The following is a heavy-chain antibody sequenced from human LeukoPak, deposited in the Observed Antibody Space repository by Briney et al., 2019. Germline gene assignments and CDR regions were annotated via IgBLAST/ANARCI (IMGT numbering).Heavy chain of an antibody. D-gene: IGHD6-19*01. J-gene: IGHJ3*02. CDR1: EFTCSNYA. CDR3: AKVAGSSGWYGGNAFDI. CDR2: ISGDGDSR. Sequence: GGSLRLSCAASEFTCSNYAMSWVRQTPGEGLGWGSGISGDGDSRYYADSVNGRFTISRDNSKNTLYLQMNSLRAEATALYYCAKVAGSSGWYGGNAFDIWGQGTMVTVSS. V-gene: IGHV3-23*01.